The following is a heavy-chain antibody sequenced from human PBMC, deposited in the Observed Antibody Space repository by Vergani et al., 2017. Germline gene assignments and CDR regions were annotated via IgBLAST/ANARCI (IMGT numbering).Heavy chain of an antibody. Sequence: QVQLQQWGAGLLKPSETLSLTCAVYGGSFSGYYWSWIRQPPGKGLEWIGEINHSGSTYYNPSLKSRVTISVDTSKNQFSLRLSSVTAADTAVYYCARGQQWLGGGFDYWGQGTLVTVSS. D-gene: IGHD6-19*01. CDR2: INHSGST. J-gene: IGHJ4*02. V-gene: IGHV4-34*01. CDR1: GGSFSGYY. CDR3: ARGQQWLGGGFDY.